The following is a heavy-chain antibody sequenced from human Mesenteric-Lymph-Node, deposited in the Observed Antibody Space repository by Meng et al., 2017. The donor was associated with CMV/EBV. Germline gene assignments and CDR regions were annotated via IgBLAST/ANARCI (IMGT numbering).Heavy chain of an antibody. J-gene: IGHJ4*02. D-gene: IGHD3-10*01. CDR2: MSGSTTYI. CDR3: AYGSESLDY. V-gene: IGHV3-21*01. CDR1: GFTFSTKT. Sequence: RLSCAASGFTFSTKTMNWVRQAPGKGLEWVSSMSGSTTYIYYVDSVKGRFTISRDNAKNSLYLQMNSLRAEDTAVYYCAYGSESLDYWGQGTLVTVSS.